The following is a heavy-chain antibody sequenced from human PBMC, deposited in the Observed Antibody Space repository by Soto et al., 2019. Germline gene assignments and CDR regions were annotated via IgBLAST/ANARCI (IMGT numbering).Heavy chain of an antibody. Sequence: GGSLRLSCAASGFTFSSYSMNWVRQAPGKGLEWVSYISSSSSTIYYADSVKGRFTISRNNAKNSLYLQMNSLRAEDTAVYYCARVELRFLEYYYYYYMDVWGKGTTVTVSS. CDR2: ISSSSSTI. V-gene: IGHV3-48*01. CDR1: GFTFSSYS. D-gene: IGHD3-3*01. CDR3: ARVELRFLEYYYYYYMDV. J-gene: IGHJ6*03.